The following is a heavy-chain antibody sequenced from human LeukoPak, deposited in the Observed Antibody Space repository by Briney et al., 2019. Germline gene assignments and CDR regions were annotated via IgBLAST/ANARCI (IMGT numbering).Heavy chain of an antibody. V-gene: IGHV1-8*01. CDR2: MNPNSGNT. CDR1: GYTFTSYD. J-gene: IGHJ6*02. D-gene: IGHD1-7*01. Sequence: ASVKVSCKASGYTFTSYDINWVRQATGQGLEWMRWMNPNSGNTGYGQKFQGRVTMTRNTSISTAYMELSSLRSEDTAVYYCARGKLELRTYYYYGMDVWGQGTTVTVSS. CDR3: ARGKLELRTYYYYGMDV.